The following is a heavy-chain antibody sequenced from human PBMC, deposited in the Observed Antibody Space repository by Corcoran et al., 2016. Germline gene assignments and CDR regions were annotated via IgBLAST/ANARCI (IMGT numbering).Heavy chain of an antibody. CDR2: IYPGDSDT. Sequence: EVQLVQSGAEVKKPGESLKISCKVSGYTFTTYWIGWVRQMPGKGLEWMGIIYPGDSDTRYSPSFQGQVTISADKSITTAYLQWSSLKASDTAIYYCARGGNSMMNPGSSQGFDPWGQGTLVTVSS. D-gene: IGHD3-16*01. J-gene: IGHJ5*02. V-gene: IGHV5-51*01. CDR3: ARGGNSMMNPGSSQGFDP. CDR1: GYTFTTYW.